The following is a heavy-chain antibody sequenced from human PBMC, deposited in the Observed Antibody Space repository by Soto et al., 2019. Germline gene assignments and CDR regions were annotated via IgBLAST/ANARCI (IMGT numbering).Heavy chain of an antibody. V-gene: IGHV1-2*02. CDR2: INPNSGGT. D-gene: IGHD3-22*01. Sequence: ASVKVSCKASGYTFTGYYMHWVRQAPGQGLEWMGWINPNSGGTNYAQKFQGRVTMTRDTSISTAYMELSRLRSDDTAVYYCARRPPVDSSGYYDFDYWGQGTLVTVSS. CDR3: ARRPPVDSSGYYDFDY. CDR1: GYTFTGYY. J-gene: IGHJ4*02.